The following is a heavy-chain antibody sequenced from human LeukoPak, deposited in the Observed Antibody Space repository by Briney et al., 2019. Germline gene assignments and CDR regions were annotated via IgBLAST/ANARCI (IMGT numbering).Heavy chain of an antibody. CDR3: AKERYCSGGSCWGPFDY. CDR2: ISYDGSNK. D-gene: IGHD2-15*01. Sequence: GGSLRLSCAASGFTFSSYGMHWVRQAPGKGLEWVAVISYDGSNKYYADSAKGRFTISRDNSKNTLYLQMNSLRAEDTAVYYCAKERYCSGGSCWGPFDYWGQGTLVTVSS. V-gene: IGHV3-30*18. CDR1: GFTFSSYG. J-gene: IGHJ4*02.